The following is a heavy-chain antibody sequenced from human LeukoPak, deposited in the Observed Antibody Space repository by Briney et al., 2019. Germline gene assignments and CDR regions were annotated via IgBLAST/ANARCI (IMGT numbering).Heavy chain of an antibody. CDR2: ISGSGGST. Sequence: GGSLRLSCAASGFTFSNYAMSWVRQAPGKGLEWVSAISGSGGSTYYADSVKGRFTISRDDSKNTLYLRMSSPRAEDTAVYYCAKAGPYCSSTSCSVDYWGQGTLVTVSS. D-gene: IGHD2-2*01. J-gene: IGHJ4*02. CDR1: GFTFSNYA. CDR3: AKAGPYCSSTSCSVDY. V-gene: IGHV3-23*01.